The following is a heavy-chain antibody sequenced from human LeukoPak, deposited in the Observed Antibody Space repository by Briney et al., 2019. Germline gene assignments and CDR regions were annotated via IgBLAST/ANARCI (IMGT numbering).Heavy chain of an antibody. CDR1: GGSISSYY. CDR3: ARGRGVSSPYVGGTFGWFDP. Sequence: PSETLSLTCTVSGGSISSYYWSWIRQPPGKGLEWIGYIYYSGSTNYNPSLKSRVTISVDTSKNQFSLKLSSVTAADTAVYYCARGRGVSSPYVGGTFGWFDPWGQGTLVTVSS. CDR2: IYYSGST. D-gene: IGHD3-16*01. V-gene: IGHV4-59*12. J-gene: IGHJ5*02.